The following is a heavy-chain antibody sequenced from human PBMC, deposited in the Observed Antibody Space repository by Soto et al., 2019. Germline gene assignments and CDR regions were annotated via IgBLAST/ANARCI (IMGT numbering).Heavy chain of an antibody. J-gene: IGHJ6*02. CDR3: ARSYSSSWHYYYYGMDV. V-gene: IGHV3-48*03. CDR1: GFTFSSYE. Sequence: RRLSCAASGFTFSSYEMNWVRQAPGKGLEWVSYISSSGSTIYYADSVKGRFTISRDNAKNSLYLQMNSLRAEDTAVYYCARSYSSSWHYYYYGMDVWGQGTTVTVSS. CDR2: ISSSGSTI. D-gene: IGHD6-13*01.